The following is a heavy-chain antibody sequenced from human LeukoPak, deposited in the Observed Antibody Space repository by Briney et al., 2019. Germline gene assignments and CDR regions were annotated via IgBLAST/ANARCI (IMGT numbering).Heavy chain of an antibody. V-gene: IGHV4-61*01. J-gene: IGHJ4*02. Sequence: SETLSLTCTVSGGSVSSGSYYWSWIRQPPGEGLEWIGYIYYSGSTNYNPSLKSRVTISVDTSKNQFSLKLSSVTAADTAVYYCAREDATVVTGIDYWGQGTLVTVSS. CDR1: GGSVSSGSYY. CDR2: IYYSGST. CDR3: AREDATVVTGIDY. D-gene: IGHD4-23*01.